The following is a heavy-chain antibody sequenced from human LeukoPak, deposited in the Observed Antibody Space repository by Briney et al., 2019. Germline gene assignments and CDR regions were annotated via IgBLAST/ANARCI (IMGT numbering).Heavy chain of an antibody. J-gene: IGHJ4*02. V-gene: IGHV1-69*05. CDR1: GGTFSSYA. Sequence: GASVKVSCKASGGTFSSYAISWVRQAPGQGLEWMGGIIPIFGTANYAQKFQGRVTITTDESTSTAYMELSSLRSEDTAVYYCARSGAAASSWWEGTFDYWGQGTLVTVSS. CDR3: ARSGAAASSWWEGTFDY. D-gene: IGHD6-13*01. CDR2: IIPIFGTA.